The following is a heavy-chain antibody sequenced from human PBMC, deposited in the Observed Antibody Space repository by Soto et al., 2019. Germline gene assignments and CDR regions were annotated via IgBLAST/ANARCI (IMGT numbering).Heavy chain of an antibody. Sequence: QVQLVQSGAEVKKPGASVKVSCKASGYTFTSYGISWVRQAPGQGLEWMGWISGYNGNTNYAQKLTGRVTMTTDTSTSTAYMELRSLRSDDTAVYYCARDGYCSGGSCYAYYGMDVWGQGTTVTVSS. J-gene: IGHJ6*02. CDR3: ARDGYCSGGSCYAYYGMDV. D-gene: IGHD2-15*01. CDR1: GYTFTSYG. V-gene: IGHV1-18*04. CDR2: ISGYNGNT.